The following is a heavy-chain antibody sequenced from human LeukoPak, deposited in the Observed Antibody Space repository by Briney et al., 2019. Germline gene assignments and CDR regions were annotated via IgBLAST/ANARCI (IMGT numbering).Heavy chain of an antibody. Sequence: KSGGSLRLSCAASGFTVSSNYMSWVRQAPGKGLEWVSLILGSGDTRYADSVKGRFTISRDNFKNTVYLQMNSLRAEDTAVYYCAKDLLPWLPPDYWGQGTLVTVSS. CDR1: GFTVSSNY. CDR3: AKDLLPWLPPDY. V-gene: IGHV3-66*01. CDR2: ILGSGDT. D-gene: IGHD5-12*01. J-gene: IGHJ4*02.